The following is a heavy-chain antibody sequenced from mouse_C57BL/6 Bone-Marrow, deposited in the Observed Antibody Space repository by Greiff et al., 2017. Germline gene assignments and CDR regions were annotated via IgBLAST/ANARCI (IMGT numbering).Heavy chain of an antibody. CDR3: ARQGGNYWFAY. CDR1: GFTFSDYG. CDR2: ISNLAYSI. D-gene: IGHD2-1*01. V-gene: IGHV5-15*01. J-gene: IGHJ3*01. Sequence: EVQGVESGGGLVQPGGSLKLSCAASGFTFSDYGMAWVRQAPRKGPEWVAFISNLAYSIYYADTVTGRFTISRENAKNTLYLEMSSLRSEDTAMYYCARQGGNYWFAYWGQGTLVTVSA.